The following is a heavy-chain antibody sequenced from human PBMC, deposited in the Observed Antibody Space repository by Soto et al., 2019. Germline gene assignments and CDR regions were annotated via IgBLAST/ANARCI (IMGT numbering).Heavy chain of an antibody. CDR3: ASDRVPYYYDSSGRGAFDI. Sequence: QVQLVQSGAEVKKPGSSVKVSCKASGGTFSSYAISWVRQAPGQGLEWMGGIIPIFGTANYAQKFQGRVTITEDESTSTAYMELSSMRSEDTAVYYCASDRVPYYYDSSGRGAFDIWGQGTMVTVSS. CDR2: IIPIFGTA. V-gene: IGHV1-69*19. J-gene: IGHJ3*02. D-gene: IGHD3-22*01. CDR1: GGTFSSYA.